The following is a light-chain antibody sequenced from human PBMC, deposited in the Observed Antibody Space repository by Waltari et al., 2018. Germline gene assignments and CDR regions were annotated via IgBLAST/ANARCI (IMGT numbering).Light chain of an antibody. Sequence: QSVLTQPPSVSAAPGQRVTISCSGGSSNIGNDYVSWYQQLPGTAPRLLIYDNKKRPSGIPDRVSGPKSGTSATLGITGLQTGDEADYYCETWDSDLSAVVFGGGTKVTVL. CDR1: SSNIGNDY. CDR2: DNK. V-gene: IGLV1-51*01. J-gene: IGLJ2*01. CDR3: ETWDSDLSAVV.